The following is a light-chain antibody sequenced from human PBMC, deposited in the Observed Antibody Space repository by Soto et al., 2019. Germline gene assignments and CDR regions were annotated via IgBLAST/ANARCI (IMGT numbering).Light chain of an antibody. CDR1: SSNIGAAYG. Sequence: QAVVTQPPSVSGAPGQRVTISCTGSSSNIGAAYGVHWYQQLPATAPKLLIYGNSNRPSGVPDRFSGSKSGTSASLAITGLQAEDEADYYCQSYDSSLSGWVFGGGTKPTVL. J-gene: IGLJ3*02. V-gene: IGLV1-40*01. CDR2: GNS. CDR3: QSYDSSLSGWV.